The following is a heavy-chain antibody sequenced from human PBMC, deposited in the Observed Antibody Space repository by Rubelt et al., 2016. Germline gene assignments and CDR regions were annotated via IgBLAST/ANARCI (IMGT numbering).Heavy chain of an antibody. V-gene: IGHV1-46*01. Sequence: VQLVQSGAEVKRPGASVRVSCKASGYTFTRYYMHWVRLAPGQGLEWIGIINPSGGSTTYAQKFQGRVIMTRDTSTSTVHMGLSSLRSEDTAVYYCARTSTVANAFDIWGQGTMVTVSS. CDR2: INPSGGST. J-gene: IGHJ3*02. CDR1: GYTFTRYY. D-gene: IGHD2-15*01. CDR3: ARTSTVANAFDI.